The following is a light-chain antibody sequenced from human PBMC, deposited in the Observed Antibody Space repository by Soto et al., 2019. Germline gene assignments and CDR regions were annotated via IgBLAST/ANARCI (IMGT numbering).Light chain of an antibody. CDR1: QVVSSSY. Sequence: EIVLTQSLGTLSLSPGESATLSCRANQVVSSSYLAWYQQKPGQAPRLLIYHASDRATGVPDRFSGSGSGTDFALTITRLEPEDFALFYCQQYGTFPFSFGQGTKLEIK. CDR3: QQYGTFPFS. V-gene: IGKV3-20*01. J-gene: IGKJ2*01. CDR2: HAS.